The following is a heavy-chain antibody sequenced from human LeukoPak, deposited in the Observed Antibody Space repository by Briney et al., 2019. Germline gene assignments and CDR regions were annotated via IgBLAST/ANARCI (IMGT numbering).Heavy chain of an antibody. Sequence: SETLSLTCTVSGGSINSSSYYWGWVRQPPGKGLEWIGSIHFIGITYYNPSLKSRITISVDTSKNQSSLSLNSVIAADTAVYYCARIKKGDYMDGWGKGTTVTVSS. D-gene: IGHD3-16*01. CDR3: ARIKKGDYMDG. J-gene: IGHJ6*03. CDR2: IHFIGIT. V-gene: IGHV4-39*07. CDR1: GGSINSSSYY.